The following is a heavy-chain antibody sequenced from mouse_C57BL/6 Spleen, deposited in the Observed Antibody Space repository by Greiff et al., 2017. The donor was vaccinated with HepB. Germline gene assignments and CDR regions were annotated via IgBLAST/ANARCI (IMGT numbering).Heavy chain of an antibody. D-gene: IGHD1-1*01. CDR2: IYPGDGDT. V-gene: IGHV1-82*01. CDR1: GYAFSSSW. Sequence: VQLQQSGPELVKPGASVKISCKASGYAFSSSWMNWVKQRPGKGLEWIGRIYPGDGDTNYNGKFKGKATLTADKSSSTAYMQLSSLTSEDSAVYFCARSRYGSSYEAMDYWGQGTSVTVSS. J-gene: IGHJ4*01. CDR3: ARSRYGSSYEAMDY.